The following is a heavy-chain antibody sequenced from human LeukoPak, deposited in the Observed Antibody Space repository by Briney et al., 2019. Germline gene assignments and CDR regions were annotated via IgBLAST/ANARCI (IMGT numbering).Heavy chain of an antibody. V-gene: IGHV4-4*07. Sequence: SETLSLTCTVSGGSISSHYWSWIRQPAGKGLEWIGRIYASGSTNYNPSLKSRVTMSVDTSKNQFSLKLSSVTAADTAVYYCATRAFSGSYSWGQGTLVTVSS. D-gene: IGHD1-26*01. CDR3: ATRAFSGSYS. CDR2: IYASGST. CDR1: GGSISSHY. J-gene: IGHJ4*02.